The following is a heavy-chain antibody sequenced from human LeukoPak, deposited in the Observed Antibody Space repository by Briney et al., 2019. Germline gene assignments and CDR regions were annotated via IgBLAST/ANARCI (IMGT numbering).Heavy chain of an antibody. D-gene: IGHD3-16*02. CDR2: INAGNGNT. Sequence: ASVKVSCKASGHTFTSYAMHWVRQAPGQRLEWMGWINAGNGNTKYSQKFQGRVTITRDTSASTAYMELSSLRSEDTAVYYCAKSPVRLRLGELSPPGDYWGQGTLVTVSS. V-gene: IGHV1-3*01. CDR3: AKSPVRLRLGELSPPGDY. CDR1: GHTFTSYA. J-gene: IGHJ4*02.